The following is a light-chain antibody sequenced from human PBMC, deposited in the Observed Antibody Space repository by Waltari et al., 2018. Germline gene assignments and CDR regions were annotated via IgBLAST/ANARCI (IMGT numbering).Light chain of an antibody. CDR3: CSYIGDSAWV. V-gene: IGLV2-23*02. CDR2: EVN. Sequence: QSALTQPASVSGSPGQSITISCTGTSSDIGYYNLLSWYQQDPGKAPKVIIYEVNKRPSGVSNRFSGSKSGNTASLTISGLQAEDEADYYCCSYIGDSAWVFGGGTKVTVL. J-gene: IGLJ3*02. CDR1: SSDIGYYNL.